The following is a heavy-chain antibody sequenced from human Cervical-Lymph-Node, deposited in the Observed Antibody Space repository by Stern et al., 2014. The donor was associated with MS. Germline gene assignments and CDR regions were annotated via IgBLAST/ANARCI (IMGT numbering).Heavy chain of an antibody. CDR3: ARGGRGVGLEY. Sequence: GQLVESGGGVVQPGRSLSLSCVASGFTFSTYAMHWVRQAPGKGLEWVALVSYDGTQRNSTDSVKARFTISRDNSKNTLYLHMNSLRDEDTAVYFCARGGRGVGLEYWGQGALVTVSS. J-gene: IGHJ4*02. CDR1: GFTFSTYA. CDR2: VSYDGTQR. D-gene: IGHD3-10*01. V-gene: IGHV3-30-3*01.